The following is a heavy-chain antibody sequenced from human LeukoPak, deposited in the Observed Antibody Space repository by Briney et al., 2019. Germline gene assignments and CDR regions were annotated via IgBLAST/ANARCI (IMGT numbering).Heavy chain of an antibody. Sequence: SVKVSCKASGGTFTNYAIVWVRHAPGQGLEWMGRIIPILGIANYAQKFQGRVTITADKSTSTAYMELSSLRSEDTAVYYCALDFVVVVATFDYWGQGTLVTVSS. D-gene: IGHD2-15*01. CDR2: IIPILGIA. J-gene: IGHJ4*02. CDR3: ALDFVVVVATFDY. V-gene: IGHV1-69*04. CDR1: GGTFTNYA.